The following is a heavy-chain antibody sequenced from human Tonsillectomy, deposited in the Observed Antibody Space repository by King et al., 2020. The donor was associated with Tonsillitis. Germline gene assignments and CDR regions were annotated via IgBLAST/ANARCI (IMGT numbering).Heavy chain of an antibody. V-gene: IGHV4-31*03. CDR3: ASYHCSGTTCYWGY. D-gene: IGHD2-2*01. Sequence: QLQESGPGLVKPSQTLSLTCSVSVGSISSGGYYWSWIRQHPGKGLEWIGYIYYSGGTFYNPSLKSRVTMSVDTSKNQFSLSLTSLTAADTAVYFCASYHCSGTTCYWGYWGQGTLVTVSS. CDR1: VGSISSGGYY. J-gene: IGHJ4*02. CDR2: IYYSGGT.